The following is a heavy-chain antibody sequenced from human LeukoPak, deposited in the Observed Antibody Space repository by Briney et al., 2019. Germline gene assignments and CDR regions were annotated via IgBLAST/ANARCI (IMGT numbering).Heavy chain of an antibody. CDR3: ARDTRDRSDFWSGYYYYYYGMDV. Sequence: SSETLSLTCTVSGGSISSYYWSWIRQPPGKGLEWIGYIYYSGSTNYNPSLKSRVTISVDTSKNQFSLKLSSVTAADTAVYYCARDTRDRSDFWSGYYYYYYGMDVWGQGTTVTVSS. CDR1: GGSISSYY. CDR2: IYYSGST. J-gene: IGHJ6*02. D-gene: IGHD3-3*01. V-gene: IGHV4-59*01.